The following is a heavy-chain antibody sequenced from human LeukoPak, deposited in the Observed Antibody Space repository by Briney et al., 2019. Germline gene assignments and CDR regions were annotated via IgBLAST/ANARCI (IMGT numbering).Heavy chain of an antibody. CDR1: GSSFTSYW. J-gene: IGHJ5*02. CDR3: ARSGYSSGWYWFDP. D-gene: IGHD6-19*01. V-gene: IGHV5-51*01. Sequence: GASLQISCKGSGSSFTSYWIGWVRPVPGKGLEWMGIIYPGDSDTRYSPSFQGQVTISADKSISTAHLQWSSLKASDTAMYYCARSGYSSGWYWFDPWGQGTLVTVSS. CDR2: IYPGDSDT.